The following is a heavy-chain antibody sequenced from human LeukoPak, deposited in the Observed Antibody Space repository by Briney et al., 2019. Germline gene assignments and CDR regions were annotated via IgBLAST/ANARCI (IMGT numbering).Heavy chain of an antibody. J-gene: IGHJ4*02. CDR1: SASITTRCDY. CDR3: ARSDTAMAFDY. V-gene: IGHV4-39*01. Sequence: PSQCVSLTHTVSSASITTRCDYWGWIRQPPGKGPQWIGSNYYRGITYHTPSLQSRVTISVHTSKKQFSLKLSSVTAADTTVYYCARSDTAMAFDYWGQGTLVTVSS. D-gene: IGHD5-18*01. CDR2: NYYRGIT.